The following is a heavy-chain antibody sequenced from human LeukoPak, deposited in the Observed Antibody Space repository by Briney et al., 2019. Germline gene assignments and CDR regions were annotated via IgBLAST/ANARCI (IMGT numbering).Heavy chain of an antibody. CDR3: ARGDSYCYGMDV. CDR2: IYYSGST. Sequence: SETLSLTCTVSGGSVSSGSYYWSWIRQPPGKGLEWIGYIYYSGSTNYNPSLKSRVTISVDTSKNQFSLKLSSVTAADTAVYYCARGDSYCYGMDVWGQGTTVTVSS. J-gene: IGHJ6*02. V-gene: IGHV4-61*01. CDR1: GGSVSSGSYY. D-gene: IGHD3-22*01.